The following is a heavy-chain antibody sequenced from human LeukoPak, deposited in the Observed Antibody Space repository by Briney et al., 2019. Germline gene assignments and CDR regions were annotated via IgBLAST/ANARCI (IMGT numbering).Heavy chain of an antibody. CDR2: ISGSGRGT. Sequence: GGSLRLSCAVSGFTFSNHAMTWVRQAPGKGLEYVSEISGSGRGTYFADSVQGRFSISRDNSKNTLYLQMNSLRAEDTAEYYCGRRTRDGYNSPIDYWGQGTLVTVSS. CDR3: GRRTRDGYNSPIDY. J-gene: IGHJ4*02. V-gene: IGHV3-23*01. D-gene: IGHD5-24*01. CDR1: GFTFSNHA.